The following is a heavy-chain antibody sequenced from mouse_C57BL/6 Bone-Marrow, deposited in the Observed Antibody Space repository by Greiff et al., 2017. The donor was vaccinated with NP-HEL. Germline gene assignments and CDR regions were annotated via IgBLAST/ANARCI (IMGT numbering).Heavy chain of an antibody. CDR1: GFTFSSYG. V-gene: IGHV5-6*01. CDR2: ISSGGSYT. Sequence: EVQLQESGGDLVKPGGSLRLSCAASGFTFSSYGMSWVRQTPDKRLEWVATISSGGSYTYYPDSVKGRFPISRDNDKHTLYLQMSSLKSEDTAMYYCASPYDYDVAWFAYWAKGRWSLSLQ. D-gene: IGHD2-4*01. CDR3: ASPYDYDVAWFAY. J-gene: IGHJ3*01.